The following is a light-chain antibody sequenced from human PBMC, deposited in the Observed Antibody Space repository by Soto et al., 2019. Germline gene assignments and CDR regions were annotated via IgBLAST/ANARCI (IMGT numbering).Light chain of an antibody. J-gene: IGKJ2*01. CDR1: QSISNW. Sequence: DIQMTQSPSTLSASVGDRVTITCRASQSISNWLAWYQQRPGEAPKLLMYDASTLENWVPSRFSGSRSGTDFTLNISGLRPDVFATYYSQQYNTHSNTSGKETKLEIK. CDR2: DAS. CDR3: QQYNTHSNT. V-gene: IGKV1-5*01.